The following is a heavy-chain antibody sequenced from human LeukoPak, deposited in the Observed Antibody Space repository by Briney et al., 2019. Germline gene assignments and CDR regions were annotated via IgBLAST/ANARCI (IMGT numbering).Heavy chain of an antibody. CDR3: ASRGYSYDPNPTAPYDAFDI. CDR1: GYTFTSYY. J-gene: IGHJ3*02. CDR2: INPSGGST. D-gene: IGHD5-18*01. Sequence: VTSVKVSCKASGYTFTSYYMHWVRQAPGQGLEWMGIINPSGGSTSYAQKFQGRVTMTRDTSTSTGYMELSSLRSEDTAVYYCASRGYSYDPNPTAPYDAFDIWGQGTMVTVSS. V-gene: IGHV1-46*01.